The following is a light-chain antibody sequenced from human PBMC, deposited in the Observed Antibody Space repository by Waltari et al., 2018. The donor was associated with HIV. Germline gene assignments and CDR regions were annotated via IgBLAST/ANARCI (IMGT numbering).Light chain of an antibody. CDR1: SSDVGAYNY. Sequence: SALTQPASVSGSPGQSITISCTGTSSDVGAYNYVYLYQQHPGKAPNLMIYDGTKRPSGVSNRFSGSKSANTASLTISGLQAEDEADYYCCSYAGSSTYVFGSGTKVTVL. CDR2: DGT. V-gene: IGLV2-23*01. CDR3: CSYAGSSTYV. J-gene: IGLJ1*01.